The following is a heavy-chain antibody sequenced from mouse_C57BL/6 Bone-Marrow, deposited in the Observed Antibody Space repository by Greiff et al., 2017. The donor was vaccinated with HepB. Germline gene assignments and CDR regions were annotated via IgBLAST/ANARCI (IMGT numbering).Heavy chain of an antibody. D-gene: IGHD2-4*01. CDR1: GYTFTDYY. J-gene: IGHJ3*01. Sequence: EVQGVESGPVLVKPGASVKMSCKASGYTFTDYYMNWVKQSHGKSLEWIGVINPYNGGTSYNQKFKGKATLTVDKSSSTAYMELNRLTSEDSAVYYCARRELYYDYERFAYWGQGTLVTVSA. CDR2: INPYNGGT. V-gene: IGHV1-19*01. CDR3: ARRELYYDYERFAY.